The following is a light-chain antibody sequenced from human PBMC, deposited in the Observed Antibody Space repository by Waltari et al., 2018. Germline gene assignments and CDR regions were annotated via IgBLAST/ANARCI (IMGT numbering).Light chain of an antibody. V-gene: IGKV3-20*01. CDR2: HAP. J-gene: IGKJ1*01. CDR1: QSIGIY. Sequence: EIVLTQSPGTLSLSPGERATLSCRASQSIGIYLAWYQQKPGQAPRLLMYHAPSRATGIPVRFSGSGSGTDFSLTISRLEPEDFAVYYCQKYESLPATFGQGTKVEIK. CDR3: QKYESLPAT.